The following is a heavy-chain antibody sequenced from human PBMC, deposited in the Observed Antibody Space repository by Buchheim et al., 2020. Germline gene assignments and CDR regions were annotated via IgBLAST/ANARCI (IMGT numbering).Heavy chain of an antibody. V-gene: IGHV2-5*02. CDR2: IYWDDDK. J-gene: IGHJ5*02. CDR3: AHVVDTAMVPGVFDN. Sequence: QITLKESGPTLVKPTQTLTLTCTFSGFSLSTSGVGVGWIRQPPGKALEWLALIYWDDDKRYSPSLKSRRTITKETSKNKLVLTMTNMDPVDTATYYCAHVVDTAMVPGVFDNWGQGTL. D-gene: IGHD5-18*01. CDR1: GFSLSTSGVG.